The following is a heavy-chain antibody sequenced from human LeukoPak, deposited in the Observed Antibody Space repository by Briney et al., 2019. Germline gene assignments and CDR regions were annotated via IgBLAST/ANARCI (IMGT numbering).Heavy chain of an antibody. V-gene: IGHV3-30*18. J-gene: IGHJ4*02. CDR1: GFTFSSYG. Sequence: PGRSLRLSCAASGFTFSSYGMHWVRQAPGKGLEWVAVISYDGSNKYYADSVKGRFTISRDNSKNTLYLQMNSLRAEDTAVYYYAKGIDSGYDTLDYWGQGTLVTVSS. CDR3: AKGIDSGYDTLDY. D-gene: IGHD5-12*01. CDR2: ISYDGSNK.